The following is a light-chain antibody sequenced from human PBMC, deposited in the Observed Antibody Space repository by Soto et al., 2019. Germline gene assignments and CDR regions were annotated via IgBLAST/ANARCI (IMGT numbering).Light chain of an antibody. Sequence: DIQMTQSPSSLSASLGDRVTITCRARQGIDNHLAWYQQKPGKGPKLLIYAASTLHSGVPSRFTGSVSGTDFTLTISSLQPEDAATYYCQKCKVAPFTCGGGTKVEI. CDR3: QKCKVAPFT. J-gene: IGKJ4*01. CDR2: AAS. V-gene: IGKV1-27*01. CDR1: QGIDNH.